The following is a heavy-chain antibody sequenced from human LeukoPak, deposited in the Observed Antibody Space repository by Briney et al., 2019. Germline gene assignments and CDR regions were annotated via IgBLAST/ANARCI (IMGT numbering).Heavy chain of an antibody. CDR2: IYTSGST. J-gene: IGHJ6*03. V-gene: IGHV4-4*07. D-gene: IGHD6-19*01. CDR1: GGSISSYY. CDR3: AREVSGWAYYYYYYMDV. Sequence: SEALSLTCTVSGGSISSYYWSWIRQPAGKGLEWIGRIYTSGSTNYNPSLKSRVTMSVDTSKNQFSLKLSSVTAADTAVYYCAREVSGWAYYYYYYMDVWGKGTTVTVSS.